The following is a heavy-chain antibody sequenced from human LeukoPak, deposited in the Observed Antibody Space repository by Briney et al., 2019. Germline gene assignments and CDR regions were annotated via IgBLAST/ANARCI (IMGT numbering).Heavy chain of an antibody. CDR2: IIPIFGTA. Sequence: GASVKVSCKASGGTFSSYAISWVRQAPGQGLEWMGRIIPIFGTANYAQKFQGRVTITTDESTSTAYMELSSLRSEDTAVYYCARDGTTGTTLTLNWFDPWGQGTLVTVSS. J-gene: IGHJ5*02. CDR3: ARDGTTGTTLTLNWFDP. V-gene: IGHV1-69*05. CDR1: GGTFSSYA. D-gene: IGHD1-1*01.